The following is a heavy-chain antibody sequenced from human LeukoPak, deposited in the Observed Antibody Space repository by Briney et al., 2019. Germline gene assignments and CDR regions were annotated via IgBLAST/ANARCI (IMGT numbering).Heavy chain of an antibody. V-gene: IGHV3-48*04. CDR2: IDSRSMTI. J-gene: IGHJ6*02. D-gene: IGHD4-17*01. CDR3: AREGDDDGDSIDLNDYYGLDV. Sequence: PGGSLRLSCAASGFTFSIHSMNWVRQAPGKGLEWVSYIDSRSMTIYYADSVKGRFTISRDNARNSLYLQMNSLRAEDTAVYFCAREGDDDGDSIDLNDYYGLDVWGQGTTVTVSS. CDR1: GFTFSIHS.